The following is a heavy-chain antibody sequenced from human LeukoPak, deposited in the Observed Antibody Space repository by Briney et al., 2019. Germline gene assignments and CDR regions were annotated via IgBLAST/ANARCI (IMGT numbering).Heavy chain of an antibody. D-gene: IGHD3-22*01. CDR2: IYYSGST. CDR3: ARDQEGYCDSSGYHKNYWYFDL. J-gene: IGHJ2*01. Sequence: PSETLSLTCAVYGGSFSGYYWSWIRQPPGKGLEWIGYIYYSGSTYYNPSLKSRVTISVDTSKNQFSLKLSSVTAADTAVYYCARDQEGYCDSSGYHKNYWYFDLWGRGTLVTVSS. V-gene: IGHV4-30-4*08. CDR1: GGSFSGYY.